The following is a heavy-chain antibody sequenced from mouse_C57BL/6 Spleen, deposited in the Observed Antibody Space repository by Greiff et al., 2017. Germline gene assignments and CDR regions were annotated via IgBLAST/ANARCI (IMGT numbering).Heavy chain of an antibody. D-gene: IGHD1-1*01. CDR2: ISSGGDYI. V-gene: IGHV5-9-1*02. CDR3: TRDYCSYAMYY. J-gene: IGHJ4*01. CDR1: GFTFSSYA. Sequence: EVKLMESGAGLVKPGGSLKLSCAASGFTFSSYAMSWVRQTPEKRLEWVAYISSGGDYISYADTVKGRFTIFRDNARNPLYLQMSSLKSEDTALYYCTRDYCSYAMYYWGQGTSVTFSS.